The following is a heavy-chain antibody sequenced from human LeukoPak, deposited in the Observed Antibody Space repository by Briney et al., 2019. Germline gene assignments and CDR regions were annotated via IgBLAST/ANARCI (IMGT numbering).Heavy chain of an antibody. CDR3: VRGRLLRSTKYFDY. D-gene: IGHD2-21*02. V-gene: IGHV3-48*03. J-gene: IGHJ4*02. CDR2: IDAGATST. Sequence: GGSLRLSCAASGFPVNKYEMHWVRQAPGKGLEGVSYIDAGATSTNYADSVWGRFTLSRDNAQNSVHLQMNSLRDEDTAVYYCVRGRLLRSTKYFDYWGQGALVTVSS. CDR1: GFPVNKYE.